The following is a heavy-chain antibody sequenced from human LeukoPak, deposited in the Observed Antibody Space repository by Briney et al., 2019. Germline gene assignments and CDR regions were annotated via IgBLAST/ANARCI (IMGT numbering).Heavy chain of an antibody. Sequence: SVKVSCKASGYTFTGYYMHWVRQAPGQGLEWMGGIIPIFGTANYAQKFQGRVTITADKSTSTAYMELSSLRSEDTAVYYCASSNGYSSGWYLPITDHWGQGTLVTVSS. CDR2: IIPIFGTA. V-gene: IGHV1-69*06. CDR3: ASSNGYSSGWYLPITDH. J-gene: IGHJ4*02. CDR1: GYTFTGYY. D-gene: IGHD6-19*01.